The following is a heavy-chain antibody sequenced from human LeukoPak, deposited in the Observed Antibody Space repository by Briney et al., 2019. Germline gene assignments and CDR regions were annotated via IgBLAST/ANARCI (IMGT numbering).Heavy chain of an antibody. V-gene: IGHV5-51*01. Sequence: GESPKISCKGSGYSFTSYWIGWVRQMPGKGLEWMGIIYPGDSDTRYSPSFQGQVTISADKSISTAYLQWSSLKASDTAMYYRARSSSSTRYYYYYMDVWGKGTTVTVSS. CDR2: IYPGDSDT. CDR3: ARSSSSTRYYYYYMDV. J-gene: IGHJ6*03. CDR1: GYSFTSYW. D-gene: IGHD6-6*01.